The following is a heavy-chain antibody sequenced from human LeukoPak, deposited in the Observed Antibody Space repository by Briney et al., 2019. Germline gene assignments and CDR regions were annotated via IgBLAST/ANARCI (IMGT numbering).Heavy chain of an antibody. V-gene: IGHV1-69*06. J-gene: IGHJ4*02. Sequence: SVKVSCKASGGTFSSYAISWVRQAPGQGLEWMGGIIPIFGTANYAQKFQGRVTITADKSTSTAYMELSSLRSEDTAVYYCAKISSGYDYGGFDYWGQGTLVTVSS. CDR1: GGTFSSYA. D-gene: IGHD5-12*01. CDR2: IIPIFGTA. CDR3: AKISSGYDYGGFDY.